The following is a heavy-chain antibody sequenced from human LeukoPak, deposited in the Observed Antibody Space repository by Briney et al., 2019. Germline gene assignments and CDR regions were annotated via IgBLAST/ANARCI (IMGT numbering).Heavy chain of an antibody. D-gene: IGHD6-25*01. Sequence: PGGCLRLSCEASGFTFSSYWMTWVRQAPGKGLEWVANMKQDGSQKYSVDFVEGRFTMSRDNAKNLLFLQVNSLRAEDTAVYYCARDSGKYYIDYWGQGTLVTVSS. CDR1: GFTFSSYW. CDR2: MKQDGSQK. V-gene: IGHV3-7*04. CDR3: ARDSGKYYIDY. J-gene: IGHJ4*02.